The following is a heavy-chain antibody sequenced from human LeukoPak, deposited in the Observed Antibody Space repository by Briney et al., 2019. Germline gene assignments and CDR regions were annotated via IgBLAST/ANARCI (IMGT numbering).Heavy chain of an antibody. CDR2: INPNSGGT. CDR1: GYTFTGYY. Sequence: GASVKVSCKASGYTFTGYYMHWVRQAPGQGLEWMGWINPNSGGTNYAQKFQGRVTMTRDTSISTAYMELSRLRSDDTAVYYCARDQHCSSTSCSSEGFRDYWGQGTLVTVSS. D-gene: IGHD2-2*01. V-gene: IGHV1-2*02. CDR3: ARDQHCSSTSCSSEGFRDY. J-gene: IGHJ4*02.